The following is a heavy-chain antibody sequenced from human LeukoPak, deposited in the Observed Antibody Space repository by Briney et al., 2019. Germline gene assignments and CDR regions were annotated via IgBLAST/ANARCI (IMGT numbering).Heavy chain of an antibody. J-gene: IGHJ4*02. CDR1: AFTFSSYE. CDR3: AKGAGKLWFGESD. V-gene: IGHV3-48*03. CDR2: ISHSGSII. D-gene: IGHD3-10*01. Sequence: GGSLRLSCVASAFTFSSYEMNWVRQAPGKGLEWISYISHSGSIILYADSVKGRFTISRVNAKRLLYLQMNSLRAEDTAVYYCAKGAGKLWFGESDWGQGTLVTVSS.